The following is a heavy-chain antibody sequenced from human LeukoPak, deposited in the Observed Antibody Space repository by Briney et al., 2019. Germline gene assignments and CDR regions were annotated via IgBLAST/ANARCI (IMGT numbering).Heavy chain of an antibody. D-gene: IGHD2-21*01. CDR1: GFTFSSCT. Sequence: GGSLRLSCAASGFTFSSCTTHWVRQAPGKGLEWVAVISYDGTNKYYTDAVTGRFTISRDNSKNTLYLQMISLRADDTAVYYCARDVVPYYYYYMDVWGKGTTVTVSS. J-gene: IGHJ6*03. CDR3: ARDVVPYYYYYMDV. CDR2: ISYDGTNK. V-gene: IGHV3-30*04.